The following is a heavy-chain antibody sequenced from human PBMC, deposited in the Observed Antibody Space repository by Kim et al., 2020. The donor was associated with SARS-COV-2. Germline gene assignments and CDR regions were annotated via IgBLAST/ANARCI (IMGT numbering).Heavy chain of an antibody. CDR2: ISGSGGST. J-gene: IGHJ4*02. D-gene: IGHD3-22*01. CDR1: GFTFSSYA. Sequence: GGSLRLSCAASGFTFSSYAMSWVRQAPGKGLEWVSAISGSGGSTYYADSVKGRFTISRDNSKNTLYLQMNSLRAEDTAVYYCAKDTNPSDYYYDSSGYPAGFDYWGQGTLVTVSS. V-gene: IGHV3-23*01. CDR3: AKDTNPSDYYYDSSGYPAGFDY.